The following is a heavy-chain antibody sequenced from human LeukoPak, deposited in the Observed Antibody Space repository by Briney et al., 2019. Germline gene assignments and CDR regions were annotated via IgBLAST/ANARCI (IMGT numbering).Heavy chain of an antibody. J-gene: IGHJ4*02. V-gene: IGHV1-69*04. CDR1: GGTFSSYA. Sequence: GASVKVSCKASGGTFSSYAISWVRQAPGQGLEWMGRIIPILGIANYAQKFQGRVTITADKSTSTAYMELSSLRSEDTAVYYCSRIAAAGYFDYWGQGTLVTVSS. D-gene: IGHD6-13*01. CDR3: SRIAAAGYFDY. CDR2: IIPILGIA.